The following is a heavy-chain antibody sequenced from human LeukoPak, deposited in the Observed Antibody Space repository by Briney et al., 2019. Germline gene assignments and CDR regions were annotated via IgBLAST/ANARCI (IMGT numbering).Heavy chain of an antibody. CDR1: GDSISSYY. D-gene: IGHD3-10*01. Sequence: PSETLSLTCTVSGDSISSYYWNWIRQPAGKGLEWIGRIYASGHTEYNPSLQTRVTMSVDTSKNEFSLKVDTVTAADTAVYFCARNHIVTGTYFDSWGQGILVTVSS. CDR2: IYASGHT. V-gene: IGHV4-4*07. CDR3: ARNHIVTGTYFDS. J-gene: IGHJ4*02.